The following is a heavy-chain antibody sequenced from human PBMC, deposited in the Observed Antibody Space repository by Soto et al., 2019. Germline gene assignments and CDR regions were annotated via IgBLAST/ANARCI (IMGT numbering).Heavy chain of an antibody. J-gene: IGHJ4*02. V-gene: IGHV4-31*03. CDR1: GGSVSSGGYY. CDR3: ARGREKWLMS. CDR2: IYDSGST. D-gene: IGHD2-8*01. Sequence: SETLSLTCTVSGGSVSSGGYYWSWVRQHPEKGLEWIGYIYDSGSTYYSPSLRRRLTISADTSSNQFSLKLTSVTAADTAVYYCARGREKWLMSWGQGTLVTVSS.